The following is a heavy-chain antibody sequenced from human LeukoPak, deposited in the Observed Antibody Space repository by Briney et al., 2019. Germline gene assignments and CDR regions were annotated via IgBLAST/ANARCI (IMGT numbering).Heavy chain of an antibody. CDR1: GGSFSGYY. CDR3: ARGDDSSGYSTFDI. J-gene: IGHJ3*02. V-gene: IGHV4-34*01. D-gene: IGHD3-22*01. Sequence: SETLSLTCAVYGGSFSGYYWSCIRQPPGKGLEWIGEINHSGSTNYNPSLKSRVTISVDTSKNQFSLKLSSVTAADTAVYYCARGDDSSGYSTFDIWGQGTMVTVSS. CDR2: INHSGST.